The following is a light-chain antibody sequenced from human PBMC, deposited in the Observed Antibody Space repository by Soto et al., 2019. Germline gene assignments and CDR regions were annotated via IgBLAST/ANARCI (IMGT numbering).Light chain of an antibody. V-gene: IGLV2-14*01. Sequence: QSLLTQPASVSGSPGQSIAISCTGTDSDVGGYSYVSWYQQYPGKAPKLIIYDVSNRPSGVSDRFSGSKSGNTASLTISGLQAEDEADYYCSSYTASNTYVFGSGTKVTVL. CDR2: DVS. J-gene: IGLJ1*01. CDR3: SSYTASNTYV. CDR1: DSDVGGYSY.